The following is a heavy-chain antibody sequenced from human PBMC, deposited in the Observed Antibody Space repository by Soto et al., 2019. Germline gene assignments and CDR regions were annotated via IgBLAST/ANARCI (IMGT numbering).Heavy chain of an antibody. Sequence: QVQLVESGGGVVQPGRSLRLSCAASGFTFSSYGMHWVRQAPGKGLEWVAVIWYDGSNKYYADSVKGRFTISRDNSKNTLYRQINSLRAEDTAVYYFARATSRFFRVGSCSPGHSWGQGTLVTLS. J-gene: IGHJ4*02. D-gene: IGHD2-15*01. CDR2: IWYDGSNK. CDR1: GFTFSSYG. CDR3: ARATSRFFRVGSCSPGHS. V-gene: IGHV3-33*01.